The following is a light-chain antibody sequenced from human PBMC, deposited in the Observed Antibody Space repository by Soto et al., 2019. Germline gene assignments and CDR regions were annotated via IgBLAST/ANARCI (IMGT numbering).Light chain of an antibody. CDR3: QQYGSSPPT. CDR1: QSVSSNY. Sequence: EIVLTQSPGTLSLSPGERATLSCRASQSVSSNYLAWYQRKPGQAPRLLIYGASSRAIDIPNRFSGSGSGTDFTLTITRLEPEDFGVYYCQQYGSSPPTFGQGTQVEI. CDR2: GAS. V-gene: IGKV3-20*01. J-gene: IGKJ1*01.